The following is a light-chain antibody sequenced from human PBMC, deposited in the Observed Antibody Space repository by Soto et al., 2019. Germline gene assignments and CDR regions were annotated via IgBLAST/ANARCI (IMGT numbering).Light chain of an antibody. J-gene: IGKJ1*01. CDR1: QSIGSY. CDR2: DAS. Sequence: EIVLTQSPATLSLSPGDRATLSCRASQSIGSYLAWYQQKPGQAPRLLIYDASNRATGMPARFSGSGSGTDFTLTISRLESADFAVYFCQHRSNSPPTWTFGQGTKVEIK. V-gene: IGKV3-11*01. CDR3: QHRSNSPPTWT.